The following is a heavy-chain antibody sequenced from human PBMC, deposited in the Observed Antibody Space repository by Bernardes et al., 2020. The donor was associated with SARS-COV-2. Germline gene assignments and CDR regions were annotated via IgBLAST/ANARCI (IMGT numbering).Heavy chain of an antibody. V-gene: IGHV3-21*01. CDR2: ISPTSDST. CDR3: ARELTIKGGAAFRPLDS. D-gene: IGHD6-25*01. J-gene: IGHJ4*02. CDR1: EFTFSSHS. Sequence: GGSLRLSCEASEFTFSSHSMQWVRQAPGKGLDWVASISPTSDSTTYADSVKGRFTISRDNAKNSLYLQMNSLRDEDTAVYYCARELTIKGGAAFRPLDSWGQGILVTVSS.